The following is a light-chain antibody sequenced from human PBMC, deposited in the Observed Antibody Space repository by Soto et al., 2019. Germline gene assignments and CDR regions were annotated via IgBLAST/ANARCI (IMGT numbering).Light chain of an antibody. V-gene: IGKV3-20*01. CDR3: QQYGSSSWT. CDR2: GAS. CDR1: QSISSSY. J-gene: IGKJ1*01. Sequence: IVWTQCAGTWSLSPGKRAILSSRASQSISSSYLAWYQQRPGQAPRLLIYGASSRATGIPDRFSGSGSGTEFTLTISRLEPEDFAVYYCQQYGSSSWTFGQGTKVDIK.